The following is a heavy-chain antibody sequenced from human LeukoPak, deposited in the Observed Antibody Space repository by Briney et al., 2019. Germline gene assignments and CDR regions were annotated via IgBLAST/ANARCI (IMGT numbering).Heavy chain of an antibody. CDR2: IYPSGST. CDR1: GGSISSYY. D-gene: IGHD3-10*01. CDR3: ARGFSHFDY. V-gene: IGHV4-4*07. Sequence: SETLSLTCTVSGGSISSYYWNWIRQPAEKGLEWIGRIYPSGSTNYNPSLKSRVTMSVATSKNQFSLKLSPVTAADTAVYYCARGFSHFDYWGQGTLVTVSS. J-gene: IGHJ4*02.